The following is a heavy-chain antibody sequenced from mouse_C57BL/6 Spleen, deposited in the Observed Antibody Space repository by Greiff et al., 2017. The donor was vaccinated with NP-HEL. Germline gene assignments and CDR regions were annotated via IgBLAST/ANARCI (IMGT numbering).Heavy chain of an antibody. CDR2: ISGGGGNT. V-gene: IGHV5-9*01. J-gene: IGHJ2*01. D-gene: IGHD1-1*01. CDR1: GFTFSSYT. CDR3: ARQGYGSSYDYFDY. Sequence: EVKLVESGGGLVKPGGSLKLSCAASGFTFSSYTMSWVRQTPEKRLEWVATISGGGGNTYYPDSVKGRFTISRDNAKNTLYLQMSSLRSEDTALYYCARQGYGSSYDYFDYWGQGTTLTVSS.